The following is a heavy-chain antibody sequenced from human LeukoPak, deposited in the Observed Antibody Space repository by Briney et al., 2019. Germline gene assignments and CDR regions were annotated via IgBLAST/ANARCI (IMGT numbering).Heavy chain of an antibody. Sequence: GGSLRLSCAASGFTFSSYEMNWVRQAPGKGLERVSYISSSGSTIYYADSVKGRFTISRDNAKNSLYLQMNSLRAEDTAVYYCARVSQLGYCSSTSCYAGWFDPWGQGTLVTVSS. CDR3: ARVSQLGYCSSTSCYAGWFDP. D-gene: IGHD2-2*01. CDR2: ISSSGSTI. CDR1: GFTFSSYE. V-gene: IGHV3-48*03. J-gene: IGHJ5*02.